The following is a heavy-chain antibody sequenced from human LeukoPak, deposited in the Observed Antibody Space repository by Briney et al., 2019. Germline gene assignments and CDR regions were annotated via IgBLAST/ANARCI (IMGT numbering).Heavy chain of an antibody. CDR2: VYYSGNS. Sequence: SETLSLTCSVSGVSVGSAGYYWTWIRQPPGKGLEWIGYVYYSGNSNYNPILKSRVTMSLDPSNNQFSLKLSSVTAADTAVYCCARSQSQSGSYRYYFAYWGQGTLVAVSS. CDR1: GVSVGSAGYY. D-gene: IGHD3-16*02. J-gene: IGHJ4*02. V-gene: IGHV4-61*08. CDR3: ARSQSQSGSYRYYFAY.